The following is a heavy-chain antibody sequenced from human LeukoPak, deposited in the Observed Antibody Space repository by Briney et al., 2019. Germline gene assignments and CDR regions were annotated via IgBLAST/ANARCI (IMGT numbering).Heavy chain of an antibody. CDR3: ARGDIVVVTAMLDY. V-gene: IGHV3-30*04. CDR1: GFTFSSYA. D-gene: IGHD2-21*02. J-gene: IGHJ4*02. CDR2: ISYDGSNK. Sequence: GSLRLSCAASGFTFSSYAMHWVRQAPGKGLEWVAVISYDGSNKYYADSVKGRFTISRDNSKNTLYLQMNSLRAEDTAVYYCARGDIVVVTAMLDYWGQGTLVTVSS.